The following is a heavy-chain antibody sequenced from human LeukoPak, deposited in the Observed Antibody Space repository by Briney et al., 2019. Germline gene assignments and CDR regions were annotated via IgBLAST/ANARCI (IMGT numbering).Heavy chain of an antibody. CDR3: AREIGYYFDSDDSRLRGRLDV. J-gene: IGHJ6*04. D-gene: IGHD3-22*01. CDR1: GLTINTNY. CDR2: IYPGGVT. Sequence: GGSLRLSCAASGLTINTNYMNWVRQAPGRGLEWLSVIYPGGVTKYAESVKGRFTVSRDIAKSTVYLEMNDLRAEDTALYYCAREIGYYFDSDDSRLRGRLDVWGKGTSVTVSS. V-gene: IGHV3-53*01.